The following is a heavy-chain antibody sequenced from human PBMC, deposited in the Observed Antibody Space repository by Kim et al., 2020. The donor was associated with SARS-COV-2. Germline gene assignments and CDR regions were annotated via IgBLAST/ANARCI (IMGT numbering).Heavy chain of an antibody. CDR3: AKDFWFGELLGGIDY. CDR2: ISYDGSNK. J-gene: IGHJ4*02. Sequence: GGSLRLSCAASGFTFSSYGMHWVRQAPGKGLEWVAVISYDGSNKYYADSVKGRFTISRDNSKNTLYLQMNSLRAEDTAVYYCAKDFWFGELLGGIDYWGQGTLVTVSS. D-gene: IGHD3-10*01. CDR1: GFTFSSYG. V-gene: IGHV3-30*18.